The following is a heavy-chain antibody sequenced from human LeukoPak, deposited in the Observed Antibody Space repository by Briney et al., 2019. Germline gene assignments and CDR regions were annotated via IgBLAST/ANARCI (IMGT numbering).Heavy chain of an antibody. CDR3: ARGSIYDY. CDR1: GDSVSNNSAS. V-gene: IGHV6-1*01. CDR2: TYYRSKWYN. J-gene: IGHJ4*02. Sequence: SQTLSLTCAISGDSVSNNSASWNWIRQSPSRGLEWLGRTYYRSKWYNDYALSVKSRITIHPDTSKNQFSLQLTSVTPEDTAVYYCARGSIYDYWGQGTLVTVPS. D-gene: IGHD4-11*01.